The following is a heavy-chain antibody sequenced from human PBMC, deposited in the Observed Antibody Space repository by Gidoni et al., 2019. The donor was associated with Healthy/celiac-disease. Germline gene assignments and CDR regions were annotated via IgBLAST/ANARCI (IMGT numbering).Heavy chain of an antibody. Sequence: QVQLQESGPGLVKPSQTLSLTCTVSGGSISSGSYYWSWIRQPAGKGLEWIGRIYTSGSTNYNPSLKSRVTISVDTSKNQFSLKLSSVTAADTAVYYCARQYSGSYSLDYWGQGTLVTVSS. J-gene: IGHJ4*02. CDR1: GGSISSGSYY. CDR3: ARQYSGSYSLDY. CDR2: IYTSGST. V-gene: IGHV4-61*02. D-gene: IGHD1-26*01.